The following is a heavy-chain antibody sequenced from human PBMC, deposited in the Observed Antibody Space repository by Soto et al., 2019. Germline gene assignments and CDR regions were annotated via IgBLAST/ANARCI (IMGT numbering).Heavy chain of an antibody. CDR1: GFTFSSYG. CDR2: ISYDGSNK. Sequence: GGSLRLSCAASGFTFSSYGMHWVRQAPGKGLEWVAVISYDGSNKYYADSVNVRFTISRDNSKKTLYLQMNGLRAEDTAVYYCAKDRSPFGYYYGSGSYYPFDYWGQGTLVTVSS. J-gene: IGHJ4*02. D-gene: IGHD3-10*01. CDR3: AKDRSPFGYYYGSGSYYPFDY. V-gene: IGHV3-30*18.